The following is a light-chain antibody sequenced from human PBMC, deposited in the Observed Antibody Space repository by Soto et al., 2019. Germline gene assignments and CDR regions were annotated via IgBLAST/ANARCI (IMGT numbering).Light chain of an antibody. CDR1: QSVASY. Sequence: EIVLTQSPATLSLSPGERATLSCRASQSVASYLAWYQQRPGQAPRLLISDASKRATGIPGRISGSGSGTDFTLTLSSLEPEDFAVYYCQQRSNWPRTFGQGTRVDIK. V-gene: IGKV3-11*01. J-gene: IGKJ1*01. CDR2: DAS. CDR3: QQRSNWPRT.